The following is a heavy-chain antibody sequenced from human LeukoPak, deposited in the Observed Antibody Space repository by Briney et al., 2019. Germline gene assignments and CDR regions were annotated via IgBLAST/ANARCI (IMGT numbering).Heavy chain of an antibody. CDR1: LDSPSSGPYY. CDR3: SREGSIYSYDSSGYLGY. Sequence: SQTLSLTRTVSLDSPSSGPYYWSWTRQPAGRELEWFGRIYIGASTSYNPTPKSQVTISVDTSKNQYSLKLSSVTAADTAIYYYSREGSIYSYDSSGYLGYWGQGTLVTVSS. J-gene: IGHJ4*02. CDR2: IYIGAST. V-gene: IGHV4-61*02. D-gene: IGHD3-22*01.